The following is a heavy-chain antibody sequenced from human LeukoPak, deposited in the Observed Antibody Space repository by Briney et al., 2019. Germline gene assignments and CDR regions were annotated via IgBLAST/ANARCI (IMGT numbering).Heavy chain of an antibody. D-gene: IGHD4-17*01. CDR3: ARPRRGTDGDYVFDY. Sequence: SETLSLTCTVSGGSISRSSYYWDWICQPPGTGLEWIGSIYYSGSTYYNPSLKSRVTMSVDTSKNQFSLKLSSVTAADTSVYYCARPRRGTDGDYVFDYWGQGTLVTVSS. J-gene: IGHJ4*02. CDR2: IYYSGST. CDR1: GGSISRSSYY. V-gene: IGHV4-39*01.